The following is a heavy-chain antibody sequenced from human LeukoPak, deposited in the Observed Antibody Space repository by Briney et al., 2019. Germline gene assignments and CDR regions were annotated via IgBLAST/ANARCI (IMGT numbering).Heavy chain of an antibody. CDR3: ARGGGAYGDPPIVY. D-gene: IGHD4-17*01. J-gene: IGHJ4*02. CDR1: GGSISTYY. V-gene: IGHV4-59*01. Sequence: SETLSLTCTVSGGSISTYYWSWIRQPPGKGQEWIGYMFYSGSTKYNPSLKSRVTISVDTSKNQFSLKLSSVTAADTAVYYCARGGGAYGDPPIVYWGQGTLVTVSS. CDR2: MFYSGST.